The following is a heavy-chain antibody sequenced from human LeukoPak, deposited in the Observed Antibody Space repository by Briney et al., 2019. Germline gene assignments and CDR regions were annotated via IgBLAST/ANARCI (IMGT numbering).Heavy chain of an antibody. V-gene: IGHV3-21*01. CDR2: ISSSSSYI. J-gene: IGHJ4*02. CDR1: EFSVSSNY. CDR3: ASAATSIAVAGTDY. D-gene: IGHD6-19*01. Sequence: GGSLRLSCAASEFSVSSNYMNWVRQAPGKGLEWVSSISSSSSYIYYADSVKGRFTISRDNAKNSLYLQMNSLRAEDTAVYYCASAATSIAVAGTDYWGQGTLVTVSS.